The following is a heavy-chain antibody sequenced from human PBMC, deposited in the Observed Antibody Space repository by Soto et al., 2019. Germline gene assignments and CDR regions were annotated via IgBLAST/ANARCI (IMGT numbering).Heavy chain of an antibody. J-gene: IGHJ4*02. V-gene: IGHV3-33*01. D-gene: IGHD3-10*01. CDR2: IWYDGSKK. CDR1: GFTFRSYG. Sequence: PGGPLRLSCAASGFTFRSYGMHWVRQAPGKGLEWVSVIWYDGSKKYYADSVKGRFTISRDNSKNTLYLQMNSLRAEDTAVYYCARGYGSESYVLDHWGRGTLVTVSS. CDR3: ARGYGSESYVLDH.